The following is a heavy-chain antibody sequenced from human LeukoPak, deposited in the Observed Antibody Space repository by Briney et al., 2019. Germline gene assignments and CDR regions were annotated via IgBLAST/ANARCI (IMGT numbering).Heavy chain of an antibody. CDR1: GGSIRRGGYY. V-gene: IGHV4-31*03. D-gene: IGHD2-2*02. CDR3: ARRSVVPAAIPGWFDP. CDR2: IYYSGST. Sequence: PSETLSLTCTGSGGSIRRGGYYWSWIRQHPGKGLEWIGYIYYSGSTYYNPSLKSRVTISVDTSKNQFSLKLSSVTAADTAVYYCARRSVVPAAIPGWFDPWGQGTLVTVSS. J-gene: IGHJ5*02.